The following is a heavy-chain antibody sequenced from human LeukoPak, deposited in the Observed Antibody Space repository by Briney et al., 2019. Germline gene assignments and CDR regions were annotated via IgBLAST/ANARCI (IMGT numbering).Heavy chain of an antibody. V-gene: IGHV1-69*13. CDR3: ARDVRYYGSGRQGYFQH. Sequence: ASVKVSCKASGDTFSSYAISWVRQAPGQGLEWVGGIIPVFGTANYAQKFQGRVTITADESTSTAYMELSSLRSEDTAVYYCARDVRYYGSGRQGYFQHWGQGTLVTVSS. J-gene: IGHJ1*01. CDR2: IIPVFGTA. CDR1: GDTFSSYA. D-gene: IGHD3-10*01.